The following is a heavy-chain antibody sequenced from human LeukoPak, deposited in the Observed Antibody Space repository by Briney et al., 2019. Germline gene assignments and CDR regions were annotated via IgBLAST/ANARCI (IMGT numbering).Heavy chain of an antibody. CDR3: ARLGSYGGHGGYYYYMDV. CDR1: GGSISSYY. Sequence: PSETLSLTCTVSGGSISSYYWSWIRQPTGKGLEWIGYIYYSGNTNYNPSLKSRVTISVDTSKNQFSLKLSSVTAADTAVYYCARLGSYGGHGGYYYYMDVWGKGTTVTVSS. J-gene: IGHJ6*03. D-gene: IGHD4-23*01. CDR2: IYYSGNT. V-gene: IGHV4-59*01.